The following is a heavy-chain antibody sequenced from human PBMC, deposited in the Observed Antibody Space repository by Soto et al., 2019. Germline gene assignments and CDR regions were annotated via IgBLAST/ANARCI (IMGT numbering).Heavy chain of an antibody. J-gene: IGHJ4*02. CDR1: GGSFSGYY. CDR3: ARVAATYYDYVWGSYRPFYFDY. D-gene: IGHD3-16*02. CDR2: INHSGST. Sequence: SETLSLTCAVYGGSFSGYYWSWIRQPPGKGLEWIGEINHSGSTNYNPSLKSRVTISVDTSKNQFSLKLSSVTAADTAVYYCARVAATYYDYVWGSYRPFYFDYWGQGTLVTVSS. V-gene: IGHV4-34*01.